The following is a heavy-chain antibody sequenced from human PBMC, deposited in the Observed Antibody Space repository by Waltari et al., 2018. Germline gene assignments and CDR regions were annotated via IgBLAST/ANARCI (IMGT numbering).Heavy chain of an antibody. J-gene: IGHJ6*02. D-gene: IGHD4-4*01. CDR3: SNSLNV. CDR2: MKPDETEK. CDR1: GFTLSNYW. Sequence: EVQIVESGGDLVQPGGSLRLSCVISGFTLSNYWMDWVRQAPGKGVEWVANMKPDETEKNYVGSVKGRFTISRDNSKNSVYLQINSLRAEDTAVYYCSNSLNVWGQGTTVTVSS. V-gene: IGHV3-7*01.